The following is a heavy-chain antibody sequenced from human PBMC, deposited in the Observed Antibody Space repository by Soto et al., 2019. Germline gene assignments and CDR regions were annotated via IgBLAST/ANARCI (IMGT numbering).Heavy chain of an antibody. V-gene: IGHV1-46*03. Sequence: ASVKLSCKASGYTFTSYYMHWVRQAPEQGLEWMGIINPSGGSTSYAQKFQGRVTMTRDTSTSTVYMELSSLRSEDTAVYYCARVDCSGGSCYSNYFDYWGQGTLVTVSS. CDR1: GYTFTSYY. CDR2: INPSGGST. D-gene: IGHD2-15*01. J-gene: IGHJ4*02. CDR3: ARVDCSGGSCYSNYFDY.